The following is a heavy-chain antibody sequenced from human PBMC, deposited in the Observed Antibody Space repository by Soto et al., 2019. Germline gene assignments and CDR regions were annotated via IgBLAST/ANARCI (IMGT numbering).Heavy chain of an antibody. CDR3: AREGHDYYYGMDV. J-gene: IGHJ6*02. V-gene: IGHV3-48*02. Sequence: EVQLVESGGGLVQPGGSLRLSCAASGFTFSSYTMNWVRQAPGKGLEWVSYISSSSSTTYYADSVKGRFTISRDNAKNSLYLQMNSLRDEDTDVYYCAREGHDYYYGMDVWGQGTTVTVSS. CDR2: ISSSSSTT. CDR1: GFTFSSYT.